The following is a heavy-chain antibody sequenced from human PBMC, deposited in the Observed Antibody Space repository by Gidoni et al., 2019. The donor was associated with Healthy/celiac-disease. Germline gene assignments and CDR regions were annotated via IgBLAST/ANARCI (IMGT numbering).Heavy chain of an antibody. Sequence: SSYALHWGRQAPGKGLEWVAVISYDGSNKYYADSVKGRFTISRDNSKNTLYLQMNSLRAEDTAVYYCIRREGGMDVWGQGTTVTVSS. D-gene: IGHD1-26*01. J-gene: IGHJ6*02. CDR2: ISYDGSNK. V-gene: IGHV3-30*03. CDR1: SSYA. CDR3: IRREGGMDV.